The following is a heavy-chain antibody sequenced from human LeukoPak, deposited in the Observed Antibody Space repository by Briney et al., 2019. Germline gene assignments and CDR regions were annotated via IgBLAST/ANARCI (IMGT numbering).Heavy chain of an antibody. D-gene: IGHD6-19*01. CDR3: AKGYLGGWYLDY. CDR2: IRYDGSNK. CDR1: GFTFSSYG. J-gene: IGHJ4*02. V-gene: IGHV3-30*02. Sequence: PGGSLRLSCAASGFTFSSYGMHWVRQAPGKGLEWVSFIRYDGSNKYYADSVKGRFTISRDNSKSTLYLQMNSLRAEDTAVYYCAKGYLGGWYLDYWGQGTLVTVSS.